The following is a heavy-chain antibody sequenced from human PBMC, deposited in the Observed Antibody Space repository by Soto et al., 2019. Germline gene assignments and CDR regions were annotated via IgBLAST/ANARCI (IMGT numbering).Heavy chain of an antibody. Sequence: GGSLRLSCVASRFSFSSYEMSWVRQAAGKGLEWVSRVCLTGDRTNYAGSVKGRFTVSRDNFKNTLYLEMDSLRPEDTAIYYCARGGGYCTPTSCAIDSWGRGTPVTVSS. D-gene: IGHD2-8*01. V-gene: IGHV3-23*01. CDR3: ARGGGYCTPTSCAIDS. CDR1: RFSFSSYE. CDR2: VCLTGDRT. J-gene: IGHJ4*02.